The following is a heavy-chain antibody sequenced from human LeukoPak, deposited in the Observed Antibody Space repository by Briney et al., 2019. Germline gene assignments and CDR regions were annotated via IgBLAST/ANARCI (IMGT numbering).Heavy chain of an antibody. Sequence: PSGTLSLTCAVAGGSISSSNWWSWVRQPPGKGLEWIGEIYHSGSTNYNPSLKSRVTISVDKSKNQFSLKVNSVTAADTAEYFCARDETYSSDWQPNHSYYYMDVWGKGTTVIVSS. CDR3: ARDETYSSDWQPNHSYYYMDV. D-gene: IGHD6-19*01. CDR2: IYHSGST. V-gene: IGHV4-4*02. J-gene: IGHJ6*03. CDR1: GGSISSSNW.